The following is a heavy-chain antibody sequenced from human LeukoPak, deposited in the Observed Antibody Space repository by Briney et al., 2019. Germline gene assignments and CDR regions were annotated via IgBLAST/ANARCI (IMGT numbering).Heavy chain of an antibody. Sequence: GGSLRLSCAASGFTFSSYGMHWVRQAPGKGLEWVAVIPYDGSNKYYADSVKGRFTISRDNSKNTLYLQMNSLRAEDTAVYYCAKDCATVTTSFDYWGQGTLVTVSS. CDR2: IPYDGSNK. D-gene: IGHD4-4*01. CDR3: AKDCATVTTSFDY. J-gene: IGHJ4*02. V-gene: IGHV3-30*18. CDR1: GFTFSSYG.